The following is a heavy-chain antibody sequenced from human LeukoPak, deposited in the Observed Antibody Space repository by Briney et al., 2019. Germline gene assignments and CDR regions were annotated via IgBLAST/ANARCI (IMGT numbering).Heavy chain of an antibody. Sequence: GGSLRLSCAASGFTFSSYSMNCVRQAPGKGLEWVSSISSSSSYIYYADSVKGRFTISRDNAKNSLYLQMNSLRAEDTAVYYCARGQSMAGTEVDYWGQGTLVTVSS. J-gene: IGHJ4*02. CDR1: GFTFSSYS. CDR3: ARGQSMAGTEVDY. D-gene: IGHD6-19*01. CDR2: ISSSSSYI. V-gene: IGHV3-21*01.